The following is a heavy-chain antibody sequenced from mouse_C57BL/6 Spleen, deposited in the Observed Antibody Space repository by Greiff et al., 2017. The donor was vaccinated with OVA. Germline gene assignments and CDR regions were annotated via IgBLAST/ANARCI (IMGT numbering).Heavy chain of an antibody. J-gene: IGHJ3*01. CDR1: GFSFNTYA. V-gene: IGHV10-1*01. CDR2: IRSKSNNYAT. Sequence: EVKLVESGGGLVQPKGSLKLSCAASGFSFNTYAMNWVRQAPGKGLEWVARIRSKSNNYATYYADSVKDRFTISRDDSESMLYLQMNNLKTEDTAMYYCVRPLLYEDGGFAYWGQGTLVTVSA. CDR3: VRPLLYEDGGFAY. D-gene: IGHD2-12*01.